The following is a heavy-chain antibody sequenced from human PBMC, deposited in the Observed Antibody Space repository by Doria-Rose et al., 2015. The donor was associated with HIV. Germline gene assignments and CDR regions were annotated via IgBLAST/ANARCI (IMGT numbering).Heavy chain of an antibody. CDR3: AKQAVNWFDP. Sequence: QVQLQQWGPGLVKPSETLSLTCTVSGGSVASGTPYWDWIRQTPGKGLEWIGTIYYSGTTYYNPSLRGRVTISLHTPKNQYSLRLISVTAADTGVYYCAKQAVNWFDPWGQGTLVTVSS. CDR2: IYYSGTT. D-gene: IGHD6-25*01. J-gene: IGHJ5*02. V-gene: IGHV4-39*01. CDR1: GGSVASGTPY.